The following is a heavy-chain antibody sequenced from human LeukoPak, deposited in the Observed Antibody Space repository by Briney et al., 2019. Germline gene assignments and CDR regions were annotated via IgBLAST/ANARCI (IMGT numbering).Heavy chain of an antibody. CDR1: GYTFTRYY. CDR3: AGSYCSGGSCHGPYYYYYGMDV. Sequence: GASVKVSCKASGYTFTRYYMHWVRQAPGLGLEWMGIINPSGGSTSYAQKFQGRVTMTSDTSTSTVYMELSSLRSEDTAVYYCAGSYCSGGSCHGPYYYYYGMDVWGQGTTVTVSS. D-gene: IGHD2-15*01. J-gene: IGHJ6*02. V-gene: IGHV1-46*01. CDR2: INPSGGST.